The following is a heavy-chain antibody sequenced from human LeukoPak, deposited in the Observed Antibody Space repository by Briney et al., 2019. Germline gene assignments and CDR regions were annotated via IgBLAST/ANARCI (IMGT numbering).Heavy chain of an antibody. CDR2: IYYSGST. CDR1: GGSIGSSSYY. V-gene: IGHV4-39*07. J-gene: IGHJ5*02. CDR3: AREHYVWVPGWFDP. Sequence: SETLSLTCTDSGGSIGSSSYYWGWIRQPPGKGLEWIGSIYYSGSTYYNPSLKSRVTISVDTSKNQFSLKLSSVTAADTAVYYCAREHYVWVPGWFDPWGQGTLVTVSS. D-gene: IGHD3-16*01.